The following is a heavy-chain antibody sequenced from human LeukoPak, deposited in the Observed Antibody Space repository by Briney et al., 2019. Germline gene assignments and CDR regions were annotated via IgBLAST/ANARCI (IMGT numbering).Heavy chain of an antibody. J-gene: IGHJ3*02. Sequence: PGGSLRLSCAASGFTLSSYSMHWVRQTLGKGLEYVSAISNKGDRTYYADSVKGRFTISRDTSKNTLYLQMGSLRAEDMAVYYCARIGDNDAFDIWGQGTMVTVSS. CDR1: GFTLSSYS. CDR3: ARIGDNDAFDI. CDR2: ISNKGDRT. D-gene: IGHD1-1*01. V-gene: IGHV3-64*02.